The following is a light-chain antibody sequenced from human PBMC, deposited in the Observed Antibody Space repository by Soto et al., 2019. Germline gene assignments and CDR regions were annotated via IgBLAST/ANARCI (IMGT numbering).Light chain of an antibody. CDR3: SSYTSSSRVV. CDR2: DVS. CDR1: SSDVGGYNY. V-gene: IGLV2-14*01. J-gene: IGLJ2*01. Sequence: QSALTQPASVYGSPGQSITISCTGTSSDVGGYNYVSWYQQHPGKAPKLMIYDVSNRPSGVSNRFSGSKSGNTASLTISGLQADDEADYYCSSYTSSSRVVFGGGTKLTVL.